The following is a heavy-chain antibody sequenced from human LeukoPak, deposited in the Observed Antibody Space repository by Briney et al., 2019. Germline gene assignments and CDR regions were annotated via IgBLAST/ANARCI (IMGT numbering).Heavy chain of an antibody. J-gene: IGHJ6*03. D-gene: IGHD6-19*01. CDR1: GYTFTSYD. CDR3: ARDLGGSSGWYWNCYYYYMDV. V-gene: IGHV1-8*01. Sequence: ASVKVSCKASGYTFTSYDINWVRQATGQGLEWMGWMNPNSGNTGYAQKFQGRVTMTRNTSISTAYMELSSLRSEDTAVYYCARDLGGSSGWYWNCYYYYMDVWGKGTTVTVSS. CDR2: MNPNSGNT.